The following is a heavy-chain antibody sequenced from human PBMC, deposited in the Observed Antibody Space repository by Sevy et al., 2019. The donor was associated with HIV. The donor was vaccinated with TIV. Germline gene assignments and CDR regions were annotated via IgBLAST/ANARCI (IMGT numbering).Heavy chain of an antibody. CDR3: AREGCTQPHDY. Sequence: GGSLRLSCAASVFTFAKYSMSWVRQAPGKGLEWVSTFSFGCGRINYADSVKGRFTISRDDSKTTLFLQMNSLRAEDTATYFCAREGCTQPHDYWGQGTLVTVSS. V-gene: IGHV3-23*01. CDR2: FSFGCGRI. D-gene: IGHD2-8*01. J-gene: IGHJ4*02. CDR1: VFTFAKYS.